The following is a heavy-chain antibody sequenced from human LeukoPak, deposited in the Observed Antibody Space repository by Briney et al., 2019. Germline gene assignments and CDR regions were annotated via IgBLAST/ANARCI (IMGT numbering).Heavy chain of an antibody. CDR1: GFTFSDYS. CDR3: ARDPGFDFNWAIVLDY. CDR2: ISDDGGKK. Sequence: GGSLRLSCAASGFTFSDYSMSWIRQAPGKGLEWVALISDDGGKKLYGDSVRGRFTISRDNSKNTLYLQINSLRAEDTAVYYCARDPGFDFNWAIVLDYWGQGTLVTVSS. D-gene: IGHD3-9*01. V-gene: IGHV3-30*01. J-gene: IGHJ4*02.